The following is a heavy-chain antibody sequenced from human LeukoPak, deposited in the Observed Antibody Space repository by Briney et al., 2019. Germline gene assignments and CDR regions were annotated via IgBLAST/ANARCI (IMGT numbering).Heavy chain of an antibody. J-gene: IGHJ4*02. Sequence: PGGSLRLSCATSGFPFSSYDMNWVRQAPGKGLEWVSYIHSSGGTIYYADSVKGRFTISRDSAKNSVYLRMNSLRAEDTALYYCARKLTGTTYFDCWGQGILVTASS. CDR1: GFPFSSYD. CDR2: IHSSGGTI. CDR3: ARKLTGTTYFDC. V-gene: IGHV3-48*03. D-gene: IGHD1-1*01.